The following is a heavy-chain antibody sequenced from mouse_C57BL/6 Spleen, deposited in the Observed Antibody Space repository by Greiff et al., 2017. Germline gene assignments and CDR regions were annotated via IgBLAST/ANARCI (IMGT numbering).Heavy chain of an antibody. CDR3: TEGVAAMDY. CDR1: GFTITDDY. Sequence: EVQLQESGAELVRPGASVKLSCTASGFTITDDYMHWVKQRPGQGLEWIGWIDPENGDTEYAAKFKGKATRTADTSSTTAYLQLSSLTSEDAAVYYCTEGVAAMDYWGQGTSVTVSS. CDR2: IDPENGDT. D-gene: IGHD1-1*02. J-gene: IGHJ4*01. V-gene: IGHV14-4*01.